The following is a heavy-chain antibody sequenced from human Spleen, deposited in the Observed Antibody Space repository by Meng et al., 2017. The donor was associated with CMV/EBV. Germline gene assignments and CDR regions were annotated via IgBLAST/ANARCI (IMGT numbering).Heavy chain of an antibody. Sequence: GGSLRLSCAASGFTFSSYSMNWVRQAPGKGLEWVSSISSSSSYIYYADSVRGRFTISRDHAKNSLYLQMNSLRAEDTAVYFCARDLVDSGAFDIWGQGTMVTVSS. D-gene: IGHD2-8*02. J-gene: IGHJ3*02. CDR3: ARDLVDSGAFDI. CDR2: ISSSSSYI. V-gene: IGHV3-21*01. CDR1: GFTFSSYS.